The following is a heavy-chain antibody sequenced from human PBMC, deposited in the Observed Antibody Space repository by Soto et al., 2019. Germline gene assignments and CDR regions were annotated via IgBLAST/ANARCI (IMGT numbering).Heavy chain of an antibody. D-gene: IGHD2-2*01. CDR3: ATDVRRQLLFGGFDY. CDR1: GFTFSGYG. CDR2: ISYDGSSK. Sequence: QVQLVESGGGVVQPGRSLRLSCAASGFTFSGYGMHWVRQAPGKVLEWVAVISYDGSSKYYADSVKGRFTISRDNSKNTLYLQMNSLRAEDTALYYCATDVRRQLLFGGFDYWGQGTLVTVSS. V-gene: IGHV3-30*03. J-gene: IGHJ4*02.